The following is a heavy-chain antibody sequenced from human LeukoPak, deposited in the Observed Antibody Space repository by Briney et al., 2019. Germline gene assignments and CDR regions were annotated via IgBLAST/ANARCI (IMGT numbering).Heavy chain of an antibody. J-gene: IGHJ5*02. Sequence: SETLSLTCTVSGGSISSGSYYWSWIRQPAGEGLEWIGRIYTSGSTNYNLSLKSRVTISVDTSKNQFSLKLSSVTAADTAVYYCAGDYGGNNWFDPWGQGTLVTVSS. D-gene: IGHD4-23*01. CDR1: GGSISSGSYY. CDR2: IYTSGST. V-gene: IGHV4-61*02. CDR3: AGDYGGNNWFDP.